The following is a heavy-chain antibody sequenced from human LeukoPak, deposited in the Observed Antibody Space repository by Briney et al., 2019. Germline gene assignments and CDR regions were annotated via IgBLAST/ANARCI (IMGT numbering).Heavy chain of an antibody. D-gene: IGHD2-15*01. CDR1: GFTFSSYA. J-gene: IGHJ6*02. Sequence: GGSLRLSCAASGFTFSSYAMHWVRQAPGKGLEWVAVISYDGSNKYYADSVKGRFTISRDSSKNTLFLQMNSLRAEDTAVYYCAKQGSLPWYYYGMDVWGQGTTVTVSS. CDR3: AKQGSLPWYYYGMDV. CDR2: ISYDGSNK. V-gene: IGHV3-30-3*02.